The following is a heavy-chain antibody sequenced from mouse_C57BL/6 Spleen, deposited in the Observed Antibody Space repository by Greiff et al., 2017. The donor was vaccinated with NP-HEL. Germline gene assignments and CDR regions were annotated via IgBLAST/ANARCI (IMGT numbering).Heavy chain of an antibody. D-gene: IGHD1-1*01. V-gene: IGHV1-42*01. CDR2: INPSTGGT. CDR3: AFYYYGSSYDYFDY. J-gene: IGHJ2*01. CDR1: GYSFTGYY. Sequence: DVQLQESGPELVKPGASVKISCKASGYSFTGYYMNWVKQSPEKSLEWIGEINPSTGGTTYNQKFKAKATLTVDKSSSTAYMQLKSLTSEDSAVYYCAFYYYGSSYDYFDYWGQGTTLTVSS.